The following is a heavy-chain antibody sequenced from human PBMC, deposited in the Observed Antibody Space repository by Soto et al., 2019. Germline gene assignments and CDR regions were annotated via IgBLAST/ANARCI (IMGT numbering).Heavy chain of an antibody. CDR3: ARVVPGAEAWFGP. CDR1: GYTFRNYA. V-gene: IGHV1-18*04. CDR2: INTYKGDT. Sequence: SVKVSCKASGYTFRNYAITWVRQAPGQGLEWMGWINTYKGDTNYAHKFQGRVSMTTDTSTTTAYMELRSLRSDDTAVYYCARVVPGAEAWFGPWGQGTLVTVSS. J-gene: IGHJ5*02. D-gene: IGHD2-2*01.